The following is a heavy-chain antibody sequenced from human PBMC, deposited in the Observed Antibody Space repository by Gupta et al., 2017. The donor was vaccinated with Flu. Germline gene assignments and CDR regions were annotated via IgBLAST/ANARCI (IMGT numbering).Heavy chain of an antibody. CDR3: ARRYGSEKHFDY. CDR1: GFPFSSYG. CDR2: IWYDGSNK. J-gene: IGHJ4*02. D-gene: IGHD3-10*01. V-gene: IGHV3-33*01. Sequence: QVQLVESGGGVVQPGRSLRLSCAASGFPFSSYGMHWVRQAPGKGLEWVAVIWYDGSNKYYADSVKGRFTISRDNSKNTLYLQMNSLRAEDTAVYYCARRYGSEKHFDYWGQGTLVTVSS.